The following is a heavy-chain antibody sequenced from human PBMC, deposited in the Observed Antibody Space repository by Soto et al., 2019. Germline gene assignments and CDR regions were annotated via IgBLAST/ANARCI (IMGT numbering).Heavy chain of an antibody. CDR1: GFTFSSYW. D-gene: IGHD5-18*01. CDR2: VNSDGSST. J-gene: IGHJ4*02. Sequence: PGGSLRLSCAASGFTFSSYWMHWVRQAPGKGLVWVSRVNSDGSSTSYADSVKGRFTISRDNAKNTRYLQMNSLRAEDTAVYYCARAHIQLWFFDYWGQGALVTVSS. V-gene: IGHV3-74*01. CDR3: ARAHIQLWFFDY.